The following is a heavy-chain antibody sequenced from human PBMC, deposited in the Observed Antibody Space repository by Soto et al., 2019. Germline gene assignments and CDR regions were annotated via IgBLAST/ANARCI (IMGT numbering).Heavy chain of an antibody. Sequence: ASVKVSCKASGGTFSSYTISWVRQAPGQGLEWMGRIIPILGIANYAQKFQGRVTITADKSTSTAYMELSSLRSEDTAVYYCAGASGYDFYYYYGMDVWGQGTTVTVSS. V-gene: IGHV1-69*02. D-gene: IGHD5-12*01. J-gene: IGHJ6*02. CDR2: IIPILGIA. CDR1: GGTFSSYT. CDR3: AGASGYDFYYYYGMDV.